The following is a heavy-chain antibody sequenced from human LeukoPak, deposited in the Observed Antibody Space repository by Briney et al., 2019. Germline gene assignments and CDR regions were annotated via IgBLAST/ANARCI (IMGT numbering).Heavy chain of an antibody. CDR2: IKQDGSEK. CDR3: ARDRSGYYGSGSYYNAAFDI. Sequence: GGSLRLPCAASGFTFSSYWMSWVRQAPGKGLEWVSNIKQDGSEKYYVDSVKGRFTISRDNAKNSLYLQMISLRAEDTAVYYCARDRSGYYGSGSYYNAAFDIWGQGTMVTVSS. V-gene: IGHV3-7*01. CDR1: GFTFSSYW. D-gene: IGHD3-10*01. J-gene: IGHJ3*02.